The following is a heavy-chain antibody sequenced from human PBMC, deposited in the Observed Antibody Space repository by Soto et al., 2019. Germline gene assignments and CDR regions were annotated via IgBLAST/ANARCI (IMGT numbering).Heavy chain of an antibody. D-gene: IGHD1-26*01. J-gene: IGHJ4*02. Sequence: SGPTLVNPTRTRTLTCTFSGFSLSTSGVGVGWIRQPPGKALEWLALIYWNDDKRYSPSLKSRLTITKDTSKNQVVLTMTNMDPVDTATYYCAHVTGISGSYYPPPFFDYWGQGTLVTVSS. V-gene: IGHV2-5*01. CDR2: IYWNDDK. CDR3: AHVTGISGSYYPPPFFDY. CDR1: GFSLSTSGVG.